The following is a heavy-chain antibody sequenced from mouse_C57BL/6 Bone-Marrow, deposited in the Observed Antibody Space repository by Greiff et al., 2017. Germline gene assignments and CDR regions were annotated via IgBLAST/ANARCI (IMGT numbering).Heavy chain of an antibody. J-gene: IGHJ2*01. CDR3: TNYKGY. CDR2: IDPENGDT. Sequence: EVKLMESGAELVRPGASVKLSCTASGFNIKDDYMHWVKQRPEQGLEWIGWIDPENGDTEYASKFQGKATITADTSSNTAYLQLSSLTSEDTAVYYCTNYKGYWGQGTTLTVSS. D-gene: IGHD2-12*01. V-gene: IGHV14-4*01. CDR1: GFNIKDDY.